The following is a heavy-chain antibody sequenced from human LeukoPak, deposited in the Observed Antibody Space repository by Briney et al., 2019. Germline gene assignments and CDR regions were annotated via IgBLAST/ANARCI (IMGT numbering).Heavy chain of an antibody. CDR1: GYSFTNNW. D-gene: IGHD1-26*01. J-gene: IGHJ3*02. CDR3: ARLVSGSYADVFDI. Sequence: GASLQISCKVSGYSFTNNWIGWVRQMPGKGLDWMGIIYPGDSETRCSPSFQGQVTISLDKSITTAYLQWSSLKASDTAMYYCARLVSGSYADVFDIWGQGTMVTVSS. CDR2: IYPGDSET. V-gene: IGHV5-51*01.